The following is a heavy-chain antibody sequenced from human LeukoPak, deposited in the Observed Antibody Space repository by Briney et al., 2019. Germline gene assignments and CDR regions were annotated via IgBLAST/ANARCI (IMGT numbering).Heavy chain of an antibody. Sequence: PGGSLRLSCAASEFTFSSYSMNWVRQAPGKGLVWVSSISRSSSYIYYADSVKGRFTISRDNARNSLYLQMNRLTAEDTAVYYCARDRADYGDWYFDLWGRGTLVTVSS. V-gene: IGHV3-21*01. CDR3: ARDRADYGDWYFDL. CDR2: ISRSSSYI. CDR1: EFTFSSYS. J-gene: IGHJ2*01. D-gene: IGHD4-17*01.